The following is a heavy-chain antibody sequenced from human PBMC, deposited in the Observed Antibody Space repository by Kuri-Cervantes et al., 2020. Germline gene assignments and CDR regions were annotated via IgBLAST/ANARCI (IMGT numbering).Heavy chain of an antibody. Sequence: SETLSLTCTVSGGSISSSSYYWGWIRQPPGKGLEWIGSIYYSGSTYYNPSLKSRVTISVDTSKNQFSLKLSSVTAADTAVYYCARAGLRYSGWFDPWGQGTLVTVSS. CDR1: GGSISSSSYY. V-gene: IGHV4-39*01. J-gene: IGHJ5*02. CDR3: ARAGLRYSGWFDP. D-gene: IGHD3-9*01. CDR2: IYYSGST.